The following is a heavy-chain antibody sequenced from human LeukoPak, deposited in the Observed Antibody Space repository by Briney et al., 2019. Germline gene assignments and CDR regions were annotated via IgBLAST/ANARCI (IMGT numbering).Heavy chain of an antibody. V-gene: IGHV4-39*01. CDR3: ARGGSIAAAVAKYYGMDV. Sequence: PSETLSLTCTVSGGSTSSSNYYWGWIRQPPGKGLEWIGGIHYSGNTYYNPSLKSRVTISIDTSKNQFSLKLSSVTAADTAVYYCARGGSIAAAVAKYYGMDVWGQGTTVTVSS. CDR1: GGSTSSSNYY. D-gene: IGHD6-25*01. J-gene: IGHJ6*02. CDR2: IHYSGNT.